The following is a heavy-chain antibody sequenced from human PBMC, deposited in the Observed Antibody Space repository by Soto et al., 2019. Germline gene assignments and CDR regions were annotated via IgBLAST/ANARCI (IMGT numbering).Heavy chain of an antibody. V-gene: IGHV2-5*02. CDR1: GFSLSIGGAG. CDR2: IYWDDDK. Sequence: QITLKESGPTLVKPTQTLTLTCTFSGFSLSIGGAGVAWIRQPPGKALEWLALIYWDDDKRYSPSLKTRPTFTKDTSKNQVVLTTTNMDPVDTPTYYCAHSQYTSPLHFDPWGQGILVTVSS. D-gene: IGHD2-2*01. CDR3: AHSQYTSPLHFDP. J-gene: IGHJ5*02.